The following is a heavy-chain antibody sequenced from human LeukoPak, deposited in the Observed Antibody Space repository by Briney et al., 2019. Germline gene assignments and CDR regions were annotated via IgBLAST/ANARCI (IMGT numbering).Heavy chain of an antibody. CDR2: IYHSGIT. CDR1: DYSISSGYGYY. Sequence: SETLSLTCTVSDYSISSGYGYYWGWIRQPPGKGLEWIGNIYHSGITYYNPFNSSLKSRVTISIYTSKNQFSLRLTSVTAADTAVYFCATLVSTRYYFDYWGQGTLVTVSS. CDR3: ATLVSTRYYFDY. J-gene: IGHJ4*02. D-gene: IGHD5/OR15-5a*01. V-gene: IGHV4-38-2*02.